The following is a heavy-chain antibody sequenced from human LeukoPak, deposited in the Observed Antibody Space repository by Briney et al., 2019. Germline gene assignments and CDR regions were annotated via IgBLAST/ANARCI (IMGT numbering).Heavy chain of an antibody. CDR1: GGSISSYY. V-gene: IGHV4-59*12. Sequence: TSETLSLTCTVSGGSISSYYWSWIRQPPGKGLEWIGYIYHSGSTYYNPSLKSRVTISVDRSNYQFSLRLSSVTAADTAMYYCARTKVAATFGWFDPWGQGTLVTVSS. J-gene: IGHJ5*02. D-gene: IGHD2-15*01. CDR2: IYHSGST. CDR3: ARTKVAATFGWFDP.